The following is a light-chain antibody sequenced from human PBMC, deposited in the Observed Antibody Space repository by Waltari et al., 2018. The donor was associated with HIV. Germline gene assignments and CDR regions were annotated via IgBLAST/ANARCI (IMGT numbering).Light chain of an antibody. Sequence: QSALTQPASVSGPPGQSITISCTGTSDDIGGSNLVSWYQHHPGKAPRLIIFGVDKRPSCISDRFAGSKSGYTASLTISGLRTEDEADYFCCSKSTIYFGVLFGGGTTLTVL. V-gene: IGLV2-23*02. CDR3: CSKSTIYFGVL. CDR1: SDDIGGSNL. J-gene: IGLJ2*01. CDR2: GVD.